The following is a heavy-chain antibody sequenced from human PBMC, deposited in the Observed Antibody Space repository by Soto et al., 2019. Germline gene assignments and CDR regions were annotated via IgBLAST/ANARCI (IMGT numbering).Heavy chain of an antibody. CDR3: ARGWYYFDF. CDR1: VKPMTGGYY. Sequence: SETLSLTCAVSVKPMTGGYYWGWIRQSPGKGLEWIGSIYYGGTTYYNPSLRSRLAISIDTSKNQFSLRLSSVTAADTALYYCARGWYYFDFWGQGSLVTVSS. V-gene: IGHV4-38-2*01. J-gene: IGHJ4*02. D-gene: IGHD2-15*01. CDR2: IYYGGTT.